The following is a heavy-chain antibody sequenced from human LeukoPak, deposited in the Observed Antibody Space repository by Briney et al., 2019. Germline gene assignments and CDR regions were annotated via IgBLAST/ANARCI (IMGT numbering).Heavy chain of an antibody. V-gene: IGHV4-39*01. D-gene: IGHD2-21*02. CDR2: IFYSGST. CDR3: ANIRSLAYCGGDCYSGFDY. Sequence: SETLSLTCTVSGGSISSGTYYWGWIRQPPGKGLEWIGSIFYSGSTYYNPSLKSRVTISVDTSKNQFSLKLSSVTAADTAVYYCANIRSLAYCGGDCYSGFDYWGQGTLVTVSS. J-gene: IGHJ4*02. CDR1: GGSISSGTYY.